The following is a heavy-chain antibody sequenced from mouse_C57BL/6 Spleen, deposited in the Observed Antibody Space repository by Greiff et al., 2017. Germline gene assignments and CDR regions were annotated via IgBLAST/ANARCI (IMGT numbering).Heavy chain of an antibody. CDR3: ARQNYDGAMDY. J-gene: IGHJ4*01. V-gene: IGHV2-6-1*01. CDR2: IWSDGST. Sequence: VKLMESGPGLVAPSGFSLTSYGVHWVRQPPGKGLEWLVVIWSDGSTTSNSALKSRLSISKDNSKSQVFLKMNSLQTDDTAMYYCARQNYDGAMDYWGQGTSVTVSS. D-gene: IGHD2-4*01. CDR1: GFSLTSYG.